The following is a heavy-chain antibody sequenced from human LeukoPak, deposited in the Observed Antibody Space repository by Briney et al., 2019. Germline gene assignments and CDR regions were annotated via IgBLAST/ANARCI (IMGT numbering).Heavy chain of an antibody. D-gene: IGHD5-18*01. CDR1: GGTFSSYA. CDR3: ASLGYSYGSVDY. CDR2: IIPTFGTA. J-gene: IGHJ4*02. Sequence: VASVKVSCKASGGTFSSYAISWVRQAPGQGLEWMGGIIPTFGTASYAQKFQGRVTITTDESTSTAYMELSSLRSEDTAVYYCASLGYSYGSVDYWGQGTLVTVSS. V-gene: IGHV1-69*05.